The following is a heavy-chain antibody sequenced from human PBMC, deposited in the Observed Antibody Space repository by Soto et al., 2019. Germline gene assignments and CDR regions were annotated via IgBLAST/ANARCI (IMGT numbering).Heavy chain of an antibody. CDR2: IIPIFGTA. Sequence: SVKVSCKASGGTFSSYAISWVRQAPGQGLEWMGGIIPIFGTANYAQKFQGRVMITADKSTSTAYMELSSLRSEDTAVYYCARVEDYYDSSGYLTGYSDYWGQGPLVTVSS. D-gene: IGHD3-22*01. CDR1: GGTFSSYA. CDR3: ARVEDYYDSSGYLTGYSDY. V-gene: IGHV1-69*06. J-gene: IGHJ4*02.